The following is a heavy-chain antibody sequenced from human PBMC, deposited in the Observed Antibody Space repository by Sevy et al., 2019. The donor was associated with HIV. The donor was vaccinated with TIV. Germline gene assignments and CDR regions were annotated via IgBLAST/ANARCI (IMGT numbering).Heavy chain of an antibody. D-gene: IGHD3-10*01. CDR3: AKAPNGYYCSGREGYYFDY. V-gene: IGHV3-23*01. J-gene: IGHJ4*02. CDR2: ISGSGGST. Sequence: GGSLRLSCAASGFTFSSYAMSWVRQAPGKGLEWVSAISGSGGSTYYADSVKGRFTISRDNSKNTLYLQMNGLRAEDTAVYYCAKAPNGYYCSGREGYYFDYWGQGTLVTVSS. CDR1: GFTFSSYA.